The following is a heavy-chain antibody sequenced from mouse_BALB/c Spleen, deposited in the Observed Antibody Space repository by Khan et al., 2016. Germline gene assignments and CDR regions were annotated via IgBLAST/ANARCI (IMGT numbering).Heavy chain of an antibody. CDR1: GYTFTNYG. V-gene: IGHV9-3*02. J-gene: IGHJ3*01. D-gene: IGHD1-1*01. CDR2: INTNTGEP. Sequence: QIQLVQNGPELKKPGETVKISCKASGYTFTNYGMNWVKQAPGKGLKWMGWINTNTGEPTYAEEFKGRFAFSLETSASTAYLQINNLKNEDTATYFCAEDYYGSNWFAYWGQGTLVTVSA. CDR3: AEDYYGSNWFAY.